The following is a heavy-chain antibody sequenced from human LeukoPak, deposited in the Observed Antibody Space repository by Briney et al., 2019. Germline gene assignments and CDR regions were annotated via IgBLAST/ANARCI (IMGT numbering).Heavy chain of an antibody. D-gene: IGHD3-10*01. V-gene: IGHV3-74*01. CDR2: INSDGSST. J-gene: IGHJ6*02. Sequence: GGSLRLSCAASGFTFSSYWMHWVRQAPGKGLAWVSRINSDGSSTSYADSVKGRFTISRDNAKNTLYLQMNSLRAEDTAVYYCARVGKGSGSWVYGMDVWGQGTTVTVSS. CDR1: GFTFSSYW. CDR3: ARVGKGSGSWVYGMDV.